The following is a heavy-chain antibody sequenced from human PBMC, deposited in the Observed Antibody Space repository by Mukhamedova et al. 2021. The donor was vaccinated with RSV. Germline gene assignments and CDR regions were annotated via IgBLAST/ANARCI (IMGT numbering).Heavy chain of an antibody. D-gene: IGHD1-26*01. CDR3: AKARIVGATYYFDY. V-gene: IGHV4-59*01. Sequence: QPAGKGLEWIGYIYYSGSTNYNPSLKSRVTISVDTSKNQFSLKLSSVTAADTAVYYCAKARIVGATYYFDYWGQGTLVTVSS. J-gene: IGHJ4*02. CDR2: IYYSGST.